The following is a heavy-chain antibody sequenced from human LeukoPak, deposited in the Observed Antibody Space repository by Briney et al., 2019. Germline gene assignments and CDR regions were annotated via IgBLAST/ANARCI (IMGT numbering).Heavy chain of an antibody. J-gene: IGHJ6*02. CDR3: ARASVTSWKYGVDV. D-gene: IGHD4-17*01. CDR2: VSSNGGTT. V-gene: IGHV3-64*01. Sequence: GGSLRLSCVASGFTFSSHAMHWVRQAPGKGLEYVSVVSSNGGTTYYASSVKGRFTISRDNSKNTLYLQMGSLRPEDMSVYYCARASVTSWKYGVDVWGQGTTVTVSS. CDR1: GFTFSSHA.